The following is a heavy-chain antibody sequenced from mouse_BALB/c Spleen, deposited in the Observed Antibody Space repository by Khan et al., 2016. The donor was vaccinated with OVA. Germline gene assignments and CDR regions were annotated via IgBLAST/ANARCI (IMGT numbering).Heavy chain of an antibody. CDR3: ARRGLRWDFDY. CDR2: INPSTGYT. D-gene: IGHD1-1*01. CDR1: GYTFINYW. V-gene: IGHV1-7*01. Sequence: QVQLKQSGAELAKPGASVKMSCKASGYTFINYWILWVKQRPGQGLEWIGYINPSTGYTEYNQNFKDKATLTADKSSSTAYMQLSSLTSEDSADYYCARRGLRWDFDYWGQGTTLTVSS. J-gene: IGHJ2*01.